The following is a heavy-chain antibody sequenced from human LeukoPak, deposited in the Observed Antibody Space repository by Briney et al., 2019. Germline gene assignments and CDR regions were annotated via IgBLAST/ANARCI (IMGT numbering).Heavy chain of an antibody. CDR2: ISWNSGSI. Sequence: GRSLRLSCAASGFTFDDYAMHWVRQAPGKGLEWVSGISWNSGSIGYADSVKGRFTISRDNAKNSLYLQMNSLRAEDTALYYCAKDSSDYGDYDRAFDIRGQGTMVTVSS. D-gene: IGHD4-17*01. J-gene: IGHJ3*02. V-gene: IGHV3-9*01. CDR3: AKDSSDYGDYDRAFDI. CDR1: GFTFDDYA.